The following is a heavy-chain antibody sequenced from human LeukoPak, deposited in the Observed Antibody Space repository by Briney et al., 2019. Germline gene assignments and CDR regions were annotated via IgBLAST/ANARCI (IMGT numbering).Heavy chain of an antibody. V-gene: IGHV4-4*07. Sequence: SETLSLTCIVSGDSFSSYQWSWVRQPAGKGLEWIGRISASGTTNSNPALKSRVTISVDTSKNQFSLKLSSVTAADTAVYYCARGRYPQYYYYMDVWGKGTTVTISS. CDR1: GDSFSSYQ. D-gene: IGHD3-9*01. CDR3: ARGRYPQYYYYMDV. J-gene: IGHJ6*03. CDR2: ISASGTT.